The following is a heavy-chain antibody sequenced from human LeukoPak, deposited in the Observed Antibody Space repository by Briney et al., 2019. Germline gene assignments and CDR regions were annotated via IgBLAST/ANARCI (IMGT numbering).Heavy chain of an antibody. CDR1: GGSISSGGYY. CDR3: ARERGFISGYPYFDY. Sequence: PSETLSLTCTVSGGSISSGGYYWSWLRQHPGKGLEWIGYIYYSGSTYYNPSLKSRVTISVDTSKNQFSLKLSSVTAADTAVYYCARERGFISGYPYFDYWGQGTLVTVSS. V-gene: IGHV4-31*03. D-gene: IGHD3-22*01. CDR2: IYYSGST. J-gene: IGHJ4*02.